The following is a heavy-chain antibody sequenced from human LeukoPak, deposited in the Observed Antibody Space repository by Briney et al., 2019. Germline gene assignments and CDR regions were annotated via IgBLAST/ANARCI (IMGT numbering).Heavy chain of an antibody. CDR3: ARDVSVAGTEDYWYFDL. V-gene: IGHV1-69*04. CDR1: GGTFSSYA. D-gene: IGHD6-19*01. CDR2: IIPIFGIA. Sequence: ASVKVSCKASGGTFSSYAISWVRQAPGQGLEWMGRIIPIFGIANYAQEFQGRVTITADKSTSTAYMELSSLRSEDTAVYYCARDVSVAGTEDYWYFDLWGRGTLVTVSS. J-gene: IGHJ2*01.